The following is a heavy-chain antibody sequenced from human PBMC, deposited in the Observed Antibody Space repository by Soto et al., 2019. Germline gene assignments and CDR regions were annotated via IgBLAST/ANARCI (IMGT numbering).Heavy chain of an antibody. CDR2: MNPNSGNT. CDR1: GYTFTSYD. CDR3: ARGGIVVVPAATKARYYYGMDV. D-gene: IGHD2-2*01. J-gene: IGHJ6*02. Sequence: QVQLVQSGAEVKKPGASVKVSCKASGYTFTSYDINWVRQATGQGLEWMGWMNPNSGNTGYAQKFQDRVTMTRNTSISTAYMELSSLRSEDTAVYYCARGGIVVVPAATKARYYYGMDVWGQGTTVTVSS. V-gene: IGHV1-8*01.